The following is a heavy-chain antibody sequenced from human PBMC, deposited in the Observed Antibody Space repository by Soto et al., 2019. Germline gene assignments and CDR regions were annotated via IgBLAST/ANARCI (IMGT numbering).Heavy chain of an antibody. CDR3: AREMVRGVGSDY. D-gene: IGHD3-10*01. Sequence: GASVKVSCKASGDTFSFYTLNWVRQAPGQGLEWVGRVSTNLAMTSSAQKFQGRVTMTTDTSTSTAYMELRSLRSDDTAVFYCAREMVRGVGSDYWGQGTLVTVS. CDR1: GDTFSFYT. CDR2: VSTNLAMT. V-gene: IGHV1-18*01. J-gene: IGHJ4*02.